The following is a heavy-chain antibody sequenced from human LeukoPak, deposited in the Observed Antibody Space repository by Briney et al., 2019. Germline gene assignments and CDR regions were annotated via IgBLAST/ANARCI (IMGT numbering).Heavy chain of an antibody. Sequence: GESLKISCKGSGYSFTSYWIGWVRQMPGKGLEWMGIIYPGDSDTRYSPSFQGQVTISADKSISTAYLQWSSLKASDTAMYYCARHNSPRFGELFYDAFDIWGQGTMVTVSS. V-gene: IGHV5-51*01. D-gene: IGHD3-10*01. CDR3: ARHNSPRFGELFYDAFDI. J-gene: IGHJ3*02. CDR1: GYSFTSYW. CDR2: IYPGDSDT.